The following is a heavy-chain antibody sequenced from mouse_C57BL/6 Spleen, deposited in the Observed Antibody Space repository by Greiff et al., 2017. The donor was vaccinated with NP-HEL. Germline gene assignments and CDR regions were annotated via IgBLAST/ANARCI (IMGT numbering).Heavy chain of an antibody. J-gene: IGHJ2*01. D-gene: IGHD1-3*01. CDR1: GYTFTSYG. V-gene: IGHV1-81*01. CDR2: IYPRSGNT. CDR3: ARGEELGYFDY. Sequence: VQLVESGAELARPGASVKLSCKASGYTFTSYGISWVKQRTGQGLEWIGEIYPRSGNTYYNEKFKGKATLTADKSSSTAYMELRSLTSEDSAVYFCARGEELGYFDYWGQGTTLTVSS.